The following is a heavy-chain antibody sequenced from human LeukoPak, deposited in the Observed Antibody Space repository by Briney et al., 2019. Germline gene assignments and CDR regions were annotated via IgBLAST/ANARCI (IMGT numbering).Heavy chain of an antibody. CDR2: IYYSGST. CDR3: ARDVKVDYGSGSYEE. V-gene: IGHV4-31*03. J-gene: IGHJ4*02. D-gene: IGHD3-10*01. Sequence: PSQTLSLTCTVSGDSISSGDYYWSWIRQPPGKGLEWIGYIYYSGSTYYNPSLKSRVTISVDTSKNQFSLKLSSVTAADTAVYYCARDVKVDYGSGSYEEWGQGTLVTVSS. CDR1: GDSISSGDYY.